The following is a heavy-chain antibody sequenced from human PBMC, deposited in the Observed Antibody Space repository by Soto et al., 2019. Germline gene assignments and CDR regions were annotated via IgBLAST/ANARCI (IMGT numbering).Heavy chain of an antibody. V-gene: IGHV1-18*04. CDR1: GYTFTSYG. CDR3: ARAPGIAAAGTNRY. D-gene: IGHD6-13*01. CDR2: ISAYNGNT. J-gene: IGHJ4*02. Sequence: APVKVSCKASGYTFTSYGISWVRQAPGQGLEWMGWISAYNGNTNYAQKLQGRVTMTTDTSTSTAYMERRSLRSDDTAVYYCARAPGIAAAGTNRYWGQGTLVTVSS.